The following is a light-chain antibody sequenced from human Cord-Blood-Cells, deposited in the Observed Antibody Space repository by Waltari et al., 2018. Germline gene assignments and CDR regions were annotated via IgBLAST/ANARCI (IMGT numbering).Light chain of an antibody. CDR2: GNS. J-gene: IGLJ3*02. Sequence: QSVLTQPPSVSGAPGQRVTIPCTGRSSNIGAGYDVHWYQQLPGTAPKPLIYGNSNRPSGVPDRFSGSKSGTSASLAITGLQAEDEADYYCQSYDSSLSGWVFGGGTKLTVL. V-gene: IGLV1-40*01. CDR1: SSNIGAGYD. CDR3: QSYDSSLSGWV.